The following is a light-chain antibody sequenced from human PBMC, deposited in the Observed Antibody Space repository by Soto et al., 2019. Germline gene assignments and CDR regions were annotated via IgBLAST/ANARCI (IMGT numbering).Light chain of an antibody. Sequence: EIVMTQSPATLSVSPGERATLSCRASQSVSTKLAWYRQKPGQAPRLLIYGASTRATGIPARFSGSGSGTEFTLTINSLQSEDFEVYYCQQYKNWPHFTFGPGTTVDIK. J-gene: IGKJ3*01. V-gene: IGKV3-15*01. CDR1: QSVSTK. CDR3: QQYKNWPHFT. CDR2: GAS.